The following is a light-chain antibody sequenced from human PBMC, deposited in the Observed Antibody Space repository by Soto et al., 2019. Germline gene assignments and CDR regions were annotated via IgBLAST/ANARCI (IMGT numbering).Light chain of an antibody. V-gene: IGLV2-11*01. CDR2: DVS. J-gene: IGLJ1*01. Sequence: QSALTQPRSVSGSPGQSVTISCTGTSSDVGVYNYVSWYQQYPGKAPKIMIYDVSKRPSGVPDRFSGSKSDNTASLTISGLQAEDEADYYCCSYAGNYTFVFGIGTKVTVL. CDR1: SSDVGVYNY. CDR3: CSYAGNYTFV.